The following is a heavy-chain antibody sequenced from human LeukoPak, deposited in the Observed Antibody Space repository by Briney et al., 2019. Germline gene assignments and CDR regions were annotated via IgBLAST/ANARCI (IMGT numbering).Heavy chain of an antibody. CDR3: ARATKPLPFDY. CDR2: IYYSGST. Sequence: PSETLSLTCTVSGGSVSSGSYYWSWIRQLPGKGLEWIGYIYYSGSTNYNPSLKSRVTISVDTSKNQFSLKLSSVTAADTAVYYCARATKPLPFDYWGQGTLVTVSS. D-gene: IGHD1-14*01. CDR1: GGSVSSGSYY. V-gene: IGHV4-61*01. J-gene: IGHJ4*02.